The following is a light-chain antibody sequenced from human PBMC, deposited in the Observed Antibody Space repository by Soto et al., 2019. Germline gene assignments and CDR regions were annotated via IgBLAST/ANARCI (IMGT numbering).Light chain of an antibody. CDR3: QQRSDWPWT. V-gene: IGKV3-11*01. Sequence: EIVLTQSPATLSLSPGERATLSCRASQSVSSYLAWYQQKPGQAPRLLMYEASNRATGIPARFSGGGSETDFTLTISSLEPEDFAVYYCQQRSDWPWTFGQGTKVEIK. CDR1: QSVSSY. CDR2: EAS. J-gene: IGKJ1*01.